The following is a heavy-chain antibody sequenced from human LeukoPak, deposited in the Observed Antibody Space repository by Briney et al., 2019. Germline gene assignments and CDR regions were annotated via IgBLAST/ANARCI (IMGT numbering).Heavy chain of an antibody. V-gene: IGHV3-21*01. J-gene: IGHJ3*02. CDR3: ARPGPDDAFDI. CDR1: ELPFSSYS. Sequence: GSLRLSCAASELPFSSYSMNWVRQAPGKGLEWVSSISSSSSYIYYADSVKGRFTISRDNAKNSMYLQMNSLRAEDMAVYYCARPGPDDAFDIWGQGTMVTVSS. D-gene: IGHD7-27*01. CDR2: ISSSSSYI.